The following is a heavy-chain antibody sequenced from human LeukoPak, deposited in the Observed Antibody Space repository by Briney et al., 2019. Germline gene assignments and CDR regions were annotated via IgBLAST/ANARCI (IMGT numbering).Heavy chain of an antibody. J-gene: IGHJ4*02. CDR1: GGTFSSYA. D-gene: IGHD1-26*01. CDR3: ARAGDLVGATSYYFDY. V-gene: IGHV1-69*06. CDR2: IIPIFGTA. Sequence: GASVKVSCKASGGTFSSYAISWVRQAPGQGLEWMGRIIPIFGTANYAQKFQGRVTITADKSTSTAYMGLSSLRSEDTAVYYCARAGDLVGATSYYFDYWGQGTLVTVSS.